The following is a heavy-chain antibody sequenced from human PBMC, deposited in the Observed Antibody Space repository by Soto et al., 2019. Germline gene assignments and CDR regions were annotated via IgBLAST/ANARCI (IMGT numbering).Heavy chain of an antibody. D-gene: IGHD6-19*01. V-gene: IGHV1-8*01. J-gene: IGHJ2*01. CDR2: MNPNSGNT. CDR3: ARSWYCSGWYIYCYFDL. CDR1: SYAFTSCD. Sequence: ASVKVSCKTASYAFTSCDSNWVRRAPRQGLEGMGWMNPNSGNTGYAQKFQGRVTMTRNTSISTAYMELSSLRSEDTAVYYCARSWYCSGWYIYCYFDLWGRGTLVTVSS.